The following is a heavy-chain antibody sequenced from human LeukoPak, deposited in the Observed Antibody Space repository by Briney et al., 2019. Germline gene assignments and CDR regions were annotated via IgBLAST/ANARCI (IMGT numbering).Heavy chain of an antibody. Sequence: ASVKVSCKASGYTFTSYDINWVRQATGQGLEWVGWMNPNSGNTGYAQKFQGRVTITRNTSISTAYMELSSLRSEDTAVYYCARGPYYGSGSYFGEFDYWGQGTLVTVSS. V-gene: IGHV1-8*03. CDR3: ARGPYYGSGSYFGEFDY. J-gene: IGHJ4*02. CDR2: MNPNSGNT. CDR1: GYTFTSYD. D-gene: IGHD3-10*01.